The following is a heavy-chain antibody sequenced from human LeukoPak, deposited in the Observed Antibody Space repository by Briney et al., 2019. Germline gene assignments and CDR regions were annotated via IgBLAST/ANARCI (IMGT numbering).Heavy chain of an antibody. CDR2: ISYDGSNK. J-gene: IGHJ3*02. V-gene: IGHV3-30*18. Sequence: GGSLRLSCAAPGFTFSSYGMHWVRQAPGKGLEWVAVISYDGSNKYYADSVKGRFTISRDNSKNTLYLQMNSLRAEDTAVYYCANRVNWNDAPGAFDIWGQGTMVTVSS. CDR1: GFTFSSYG. CDR3: ANRVNWNDAPGAFDI. D-gene: IGHD1-1*01.